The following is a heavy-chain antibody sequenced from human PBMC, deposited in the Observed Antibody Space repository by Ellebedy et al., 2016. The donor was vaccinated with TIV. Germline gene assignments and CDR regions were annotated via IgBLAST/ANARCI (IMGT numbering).Heavy chain of an antibody. CDR2: IYHSGST. D-gene: IGHD4-17*01. CDR1: GGSISSGGYS. J-gene: IGHJ6*02. CDR3: ARSDYGDYAGMDV. Sequence: SETLSLTXAVSGGSISSGGYSWSWIRQPPGKGLEWIGYIYHSGSTYYNPSLKSRVTISVDRSKHQFSLKLSSVTAADTAVYYCARSDYGDYAGMDVWGQGTTVTVSS. V-gene: IGHV4-30-2*01.